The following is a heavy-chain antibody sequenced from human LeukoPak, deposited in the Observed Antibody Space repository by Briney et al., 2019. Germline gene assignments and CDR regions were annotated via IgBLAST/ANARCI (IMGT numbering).Heavy chain of an antibody. CDR1: GGSFSGYY. Sequence: SETLSLTCAVYGGSFSGYYWSWIRQPPGKGLEWIGEINHSGSTNYNPSLKSRVTISVDTSKNQFSLKLSSVTAADTAVYYCARDLGDYGGNNWFDPWGQGTLVTVSS. V-gene: IGHV4-34*01. CDR2: INHSGST. D-gene: IGHD4-23*01. CDR3: ARDLGDYGGNNWFDP. J-gene: IGHJ5*02.